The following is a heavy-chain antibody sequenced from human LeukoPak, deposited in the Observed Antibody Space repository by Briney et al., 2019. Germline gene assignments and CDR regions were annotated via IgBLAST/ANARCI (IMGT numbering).Heavy chain of an antibody. CDR1: GGSISSYS. CDR3: ARGYYDSSGYYDAFDI. D-gene: IGHD3-22*01. CDR2: IYTSGST. V-gene: IGHV4-4*07. Sequence: PSETLSLTCTASGGSISSYSWSWIRQPAGKGLEWIGRIYTSGSTNYNPSLKSRVTMSVDTSKNQFSLKLSSVTAADTAVYYCARGYYDSSGYYDAFDIWGQGTMVTVSS. J-gene: IGHJ3*02.